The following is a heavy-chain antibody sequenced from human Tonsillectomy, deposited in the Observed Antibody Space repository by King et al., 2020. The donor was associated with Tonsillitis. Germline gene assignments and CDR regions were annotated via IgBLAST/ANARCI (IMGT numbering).Heavy chain of an antibody. CDR3: VKGSYGFNYFDY. CDR1: GGSISTYY. D-gene: IGHD3-16*02. CDR2: IYYTGST. Sequence: VQLQESGPGLVKPSETLSLTCTISGGSISTYYWSWIRPTPGKGLEWIGYIYYTGSTNYNPSLKSRVTMSVDTSKNQFSLRLGSVTAADTAVYYCVKGSYGFNYFDYWGQGTLVTVSS. J-gene: IGHJ4*02. V-gene: IGHV4-59*03.